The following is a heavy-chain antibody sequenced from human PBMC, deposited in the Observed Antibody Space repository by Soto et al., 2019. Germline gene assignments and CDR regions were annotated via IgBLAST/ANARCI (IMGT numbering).Heavy chain of an antibody. D-gene: IGHD6-13*01. CDR1: GGSISSYY. CDR2: IYYSGST. V-gene: IGHV4-59*01. J-gene: IGHJ5*02. CDR3: PRAPGSSWKSNWFDP. Sequence: PSETLSLTCTVSGGSISSYYWSWIRQPPGKGLEWIGYIYYSGSTNYNPSLKSRVTISVDTSKNQFSLKLSSVTAADTAVYYCPRAPGSSWKSNWFDPWGQGTLVTVSS.